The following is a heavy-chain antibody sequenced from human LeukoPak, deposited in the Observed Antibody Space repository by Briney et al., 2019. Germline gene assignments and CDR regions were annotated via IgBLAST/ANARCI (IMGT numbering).Heavy chain of an antibody. CDR3: TSSGSRWDYFDY. CDR2: IKTKPEGGTT. CDR1: GFTFSKAW. J-gene: IGHJ4*02. Sequence: PGGSLRLSCAASGFTFSKAWMIWVRQAPGKGLEWVARIKTKPEGGTTDYAAPVKGRFTISRDDSKNTLYLQMSSLKTEDTAVYYCTSSGSRWDYFDYWGQGTLATVSS. D-gene: IGHD4-23*01. V-gene: IGHV3-15*05.